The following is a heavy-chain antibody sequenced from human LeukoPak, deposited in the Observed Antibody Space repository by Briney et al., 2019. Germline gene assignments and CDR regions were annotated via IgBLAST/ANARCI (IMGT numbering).Heavy chain of an antibody. V-gene: IGHV3-23*01. D-gene: IGHD2-2*01. CDR1: GFTFSSYA. CDR3: AKDYCSSTSCPRGYAFDI. CDR2: ISGSGGST. Sequence: PGGSLRLSCAASGFTFSSYAMSWVRQAPGKGLEWVSAISGSGGSTYYADSVKGRFTISRDNSKNTLYLQMNSLRAEDTAVYYCAKDYCSSTSCPRGYAFDIWGQGTMVTVSS. J-gene: IGHJ3*02.